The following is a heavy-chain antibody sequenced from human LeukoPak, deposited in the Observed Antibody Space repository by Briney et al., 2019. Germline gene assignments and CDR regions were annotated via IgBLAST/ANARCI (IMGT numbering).Heavy chain of an antibody. Sequence: SETLSLTCSVSGGSITYYYWSWIRQSAGKGLEWIGRIQTSGSPRYNPSLKSRVTMSVDTSKNQFSLRLSSVTAADTAVYYCVRDVGTSDAFDNWGQGTMVNVSS. J-gene: IGHJ3*02. CDR1: GGSITYYY. CDR2: IQTSGSP. D-gene: IGHD1-1*01. CDR3: VRDVGTSDAFDN. V-gene: IGHV4-4*07.